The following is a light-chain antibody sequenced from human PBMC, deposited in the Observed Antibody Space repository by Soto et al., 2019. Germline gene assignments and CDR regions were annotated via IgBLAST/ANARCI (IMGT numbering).Light chain of an antibody. CDR3: AAWDDSLSGLYVV. V-gene: IGLV1-47*01. CDR1: SSNIGSNY. CDR2: RNN. J-gene: IGLJ2*01. Sequence: QSVLTQPPSASGTPGQRVTISCSGSSSNIGSNYVYWYHQLPGTAPKLLIYRNNQRPSGVPDRFSGSKSGTSASLAISGLRSEDEADYYCAAWDDSLSGLYVVFGGGTKVTVL.